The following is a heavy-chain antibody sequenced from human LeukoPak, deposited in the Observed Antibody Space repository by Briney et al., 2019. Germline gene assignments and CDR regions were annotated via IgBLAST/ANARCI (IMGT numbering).Heavy chain of an antibody. Sequence: PGGFLRLSCEASGFTFSSYGMTWVRQAPGKGLEWVSGISGSGGSTNYADSVKGRFTVSRDNSKNTLFLQMNSLRAEDTAVYYCARVLGLMVYAGDYWGQGTLVTVSS. CDR1: GFTFSSYG. CDR2: ISGSGGST. J-gene: IGHJ4*02. V-gene: IGHV3-23*01. CDR3: ARVLGLMVYAGDY. D-gene: IGHD2-8*01.